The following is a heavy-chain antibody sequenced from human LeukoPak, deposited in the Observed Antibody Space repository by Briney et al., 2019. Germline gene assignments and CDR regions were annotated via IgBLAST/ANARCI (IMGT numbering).Heavy chain of an antibody. CDR1: DGAISNYY. CDR2: INYSGSA. D-gene: IGHD4-17*01. CDR3: ARAYYGDFFDY. Sequence: SDTLSLTCNVSDGAISNYYWSWIRQPPGKGLEWIGYINYSGSAFYNPSVKSRVTRSVDTSKNQFSLKLNSVTAADTAVYYCARAYYGDFFDYWGQGTLVTVSS. V-gene: IGHV4-59*07. J-gene: IGHJ4*02.